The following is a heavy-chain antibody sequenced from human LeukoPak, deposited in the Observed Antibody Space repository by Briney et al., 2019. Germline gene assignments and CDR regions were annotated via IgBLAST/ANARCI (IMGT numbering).Heavy chain of an antibody. CDR2: IYYSGST. Sequence: PSETLSLTCTVSGGSISSYYWSWIRQPPGKGLEWIGYIYYSGSTNYNPSLKSRVTISVDTSKNQFSLKLSSVTAADTAVYYCARTTGYCSGGSCYRDYYYGMDVWGQGTTVTVSS. J-gene: IGHJ6*02. CDR3: ARTTGYCSGGSCYRDYYYGMDV. V-gene: IGHV4-59*01. CDR1: GGSISSYY. D-gene: IGHD2-15*01.